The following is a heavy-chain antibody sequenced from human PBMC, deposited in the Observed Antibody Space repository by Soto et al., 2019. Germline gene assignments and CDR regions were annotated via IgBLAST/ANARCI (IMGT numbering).Heavy chain of an antibody. Sequence: GSLRLSCAASGFTFSSYDMHWVRQATGKGLEWVSAIGTAGDTYYPDSVKGRFTISRENAKNSLYLQMNSLRAGDTAVYYCAIAAAGRYFQHWGQGTLVTVSS. CDR3: AIAAAGRYFQH. CDR1: GFTFSSYD. J-gene: IGHJ1*01. CDR2: IGTAGDT. D-gene: IGHD6-13*01. V-gene: IGHV3-13*01.